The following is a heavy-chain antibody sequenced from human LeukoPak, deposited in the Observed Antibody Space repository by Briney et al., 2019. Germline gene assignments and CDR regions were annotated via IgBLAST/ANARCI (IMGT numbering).Heavy chain of an antibody. CDR2: ISGGGTTT. Sequence: PGGSLRLSCAASGFTFSTYAMTWVRQAPGKGLEWVSAISGGGTTTYYADSVKGRFTISRDNSKNTLYLQMNSLRAEDTAVYYCAKRNDPYYCDSSGSQSPAFDIWGQGSMVTVSS. J-gene: IGHJ3*02. CDR3: AKRNDPYYCDSSGSQSPAFDI. D-gene: IGHD3-22*01. CDR1: GFTFSTYA. V-gene: IGHV3-23*01.